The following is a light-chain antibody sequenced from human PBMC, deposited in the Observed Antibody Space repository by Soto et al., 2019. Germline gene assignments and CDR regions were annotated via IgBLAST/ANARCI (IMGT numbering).Light chain of an antibody. CDR3: QQYNPYSPWT. CDR1: HAIRND. Sequence: DIQMTQSPSSRSASVGDRVAIAGRASHAIRNDLGWDQQKPAKAPKRLIYAASSWQSGVPSRFSGSASGTEFPLTITSLQPDDFATYYCQQYNPYSPWTFGRGTKVDIK. J-gene: IGKJ1*01. V-gene: IGKV1-17*01. CDR2: AAS.